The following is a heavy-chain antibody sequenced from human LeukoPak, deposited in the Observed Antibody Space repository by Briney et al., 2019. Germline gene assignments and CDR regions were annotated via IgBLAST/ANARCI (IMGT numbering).Heavy chain of an antibody. Sequence: GGSLRLSCAASGFTFSSYWMSWVRQAPGKGLEWVANIKQDGSEKYYVDSVKGRFTISRDNAKNSLYLQMNSLRAEDTAVYYCARVTSSGWYGFDYWGQGTLVTVSS. CDR3: ARVTSSGWYGFDY. CDR1: GFTFSSYW. V-gene: IGHV3-7*01. D-gene: IGHD6-19*01. J-gene: IGHJ4*02. CDR2: IKQDGSEK.